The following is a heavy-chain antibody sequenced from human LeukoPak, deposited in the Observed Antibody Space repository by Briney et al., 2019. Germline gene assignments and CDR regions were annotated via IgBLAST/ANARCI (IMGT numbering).Heavy chain of an antibody. V-gene: IGHV1-69*05. J-gene: IGHJ6*02. CDR2: IIPIFGTA. CDR1: GGTFSSYA. Sequence: SVKVSCKASGGTFSSYAISWVRQAPGQGLEWMGGIIPIFGTANYAQKFQGRVTITTDESTSTAYMELSSLRSEDTAVYYCARVGGTAMVNPGPYGMDVWGQGTTVTVSS. D-gene: IGHD5-18*01. CDR3: ARVGGTAMVNPGPYGMDV.